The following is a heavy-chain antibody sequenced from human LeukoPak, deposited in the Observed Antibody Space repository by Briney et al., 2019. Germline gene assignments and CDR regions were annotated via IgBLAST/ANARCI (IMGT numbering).Heavy chain of an antibody. CDR2: IYYSGST. Sequence: SQTLSLTCTVSGGSISSGGYYWSWIRQHPGKGLEWIGYIYYSGSTYYNPSLKSRVTISVDTSKNQFSLKLSSVTAADTAVYYCARILDYDSSGYYYYFDYWGRGTLVTVSS. V-gene: IGHV4-31*03. CDR3: ARILDYDSSGYYYYFDY. CDR1: GGSISSGGYY. D-gene: IGHD3-22*01. J-gene: IGHJ4*02.